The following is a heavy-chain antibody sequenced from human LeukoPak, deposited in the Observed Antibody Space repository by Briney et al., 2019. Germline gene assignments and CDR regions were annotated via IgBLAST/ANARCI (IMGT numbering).Heavy chain of an antibody. J-gene: IGHJ4*02. Sequence: GGSLRLSCAASGFTFNSHWMSWVRQAPGKGLEWVAHINQDGSTKYYVDSVKGRSTISRDNAENSLYLQMNSLRAEDTAVYYCARDLRITMRTVAFANWGQGTLVTVSS. CDR1: GFTFNSHW. V-gene: IGHV3-7*01. CDR2: INQDGSTK. CDR3: ARDLRITMRTVAFAN. D-gene: IGHD3-22*01.